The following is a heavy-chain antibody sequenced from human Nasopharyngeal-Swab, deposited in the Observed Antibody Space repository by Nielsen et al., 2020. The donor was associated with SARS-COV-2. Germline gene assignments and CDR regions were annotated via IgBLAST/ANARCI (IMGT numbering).Heavy chain of an antibody. CDR2: ISGSGGST. CDR3: AKDRLYAVAGGVDY. J-gene: IGHJ4*02. V-gene: IGHV3-23*01. Sequence: GESLKISCAASGFTFSAYDMNWVRQAPGKGLEWVSAISGSGGSTYYADSVKGRFTISRDNSKNTLYLQMNSLRAEDTAVYFCAKDRLYAVAGGVDYWGQGTLVTVSS. CDR1: GFTFSAYD. D-gene: IGHD6-19*01.